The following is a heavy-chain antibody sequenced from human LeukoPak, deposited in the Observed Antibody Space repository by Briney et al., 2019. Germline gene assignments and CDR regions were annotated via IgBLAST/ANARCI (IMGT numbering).Heavy chain of an antibody. CDR2: INHDGSEI. CDR3: ARARNFDD. J-gene: IGHJ4*02. V-gene: IGHV3-7*05. CDR1: EFTFTSYW. Sequence: PGGSLRLSCAASEFTFTSYWMSWARQAPGKGLEWLANINHDGSEIYYVDSVKGRFTISRDNAKNSLFLQMNSLRVEDTAVYYCARARNFDDWGQGTLVTVSS.